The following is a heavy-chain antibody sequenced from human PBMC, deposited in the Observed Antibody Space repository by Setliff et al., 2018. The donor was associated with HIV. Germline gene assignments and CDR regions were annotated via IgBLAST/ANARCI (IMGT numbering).Heavy chain of an antibody. V-gene: IGHV4-31*03. J-gene: IGHJ6*02. CDR1: GGSISSGGYY. Sequence: LSLTCTVSGGSISSGGYYWSWIRQHPGKGLEWIGYIYYSGSTYYNPSLKSRVTISVDTSKNQFSLKLGSVTAADTAVYYCARNKYNWNYYYYYGMDVWGQGTTVTVSS. CDR2: IYYSGST. CDR3: ARNKYNWNYYYYYGMDV. D-gene: IGHD1-7*01.